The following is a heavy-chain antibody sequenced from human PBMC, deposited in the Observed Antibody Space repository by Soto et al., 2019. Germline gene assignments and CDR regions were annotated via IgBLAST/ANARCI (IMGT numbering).Heavy chain of an antibody. CDR2: IIPIFGTA. CDR1: GGTFSSYA. V-gene: IGHV1-69*01. D-gene: IGHD2-21*02. CDR3: ARKLAYCGGDCYSRASDAFDI. Sequence: SVKVSFKASGGTFSSYAISWVRQAPGQGLEWMGGIIPIFGTANYAQKFQGRVTITADESTSTAYMELSSLRSEDTAVYYCARKLAYCGGDCYSRASDAFDIGGQGTMVTVS. J-gene: IGHJ3*02.